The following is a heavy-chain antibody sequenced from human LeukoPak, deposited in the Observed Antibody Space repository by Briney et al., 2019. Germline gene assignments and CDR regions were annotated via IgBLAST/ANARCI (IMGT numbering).Heavy chain of an antibody. CDR1: GYTFTGYY. V-gene: IGHV1-2*02. CDR2: INPNSGGT. D-gene: IGHD3-22*01. J-gene: IGHJ4*02. Sequence: ASVKVSCMASGYTFTGYYMHWVRQAPGQGLEWMGWINPNSGGTNYAQKFQGRVTMTRDTSISTAYMELSRLRSDDTAVYYCARGYDSSGYYPGWGQGTLVTVSS. CDR3: ARGYDSSGYYPG.